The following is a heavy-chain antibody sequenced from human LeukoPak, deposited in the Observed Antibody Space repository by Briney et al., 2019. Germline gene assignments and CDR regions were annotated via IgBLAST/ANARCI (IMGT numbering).Heavy chain of an antibody. Sequence: ASVKASCKASGYTFTSYGISWVRQAPGQGLEWMGWISAYNGNTNYAQKLQGRVTMTTDTSTSTAYMELRSLRSDDTAVYYCARDLKGYDWFDPWGQGTLVTVSS. J-gene: IGHJ5*02. D-gene: IGHD5-18*01. CDR2: ISAYNGNT. V-gene: IGHV1-18*01. CDR1: GYTFTSYG. CDR3: ARDLKGYDWFDP.